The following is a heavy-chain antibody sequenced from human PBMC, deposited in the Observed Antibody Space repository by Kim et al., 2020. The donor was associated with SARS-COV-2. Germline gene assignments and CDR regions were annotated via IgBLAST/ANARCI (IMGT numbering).Heavy chain of an antibody. J-gene: IGHJ3*01. Sequence: KYSEKLQGRVTITSDKSASKAYMELSSLNSEDTGFYFCARDDLATPGAAFDVWGQGTLVTVSS. CDR3: ARDDLATPGAAFDV. D-gene: IGHD7-27*01. V-gene: IGHV1-3*01.